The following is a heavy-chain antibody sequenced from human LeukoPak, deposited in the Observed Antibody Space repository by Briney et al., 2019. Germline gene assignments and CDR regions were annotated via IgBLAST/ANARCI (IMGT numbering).Heavy chain of an antibody. CDR3: ARDFGHSSYYSGGSCYPEVDY. CDR1: GYTFTSYY. J-gene: IGHJ4*02. Sequence: ASVKVSCKASGYTFTSYYMHWVRQAPGQGLEWMGIINPSGGSTSYAQKFQGRVTMTRDTSTSTVYMELSSLRSEDTAVYYCARDFGHSSYYSGGSCYPEVDYWGQGTLVTVSS. V-gene: IGHV1-46*01. CDR2: INPSGGST. D-gene: IGHD2-15*01.